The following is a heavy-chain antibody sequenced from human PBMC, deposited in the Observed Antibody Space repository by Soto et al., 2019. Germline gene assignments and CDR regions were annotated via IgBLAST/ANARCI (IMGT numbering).Heavy chain of an antibody. Sequence: QLQLQESGPGLVKPSETLSLTCTVSGGSISSSSYYWGWIRQPPGKGLEWIGSIYYSGSTYYNPSLKSRVTISVDTSKNQFSLKLSSVTAADTAVYYCARHGDLPYYLYWGQGTLVTVSS. V-gene: IGHV4-39*01. CDR2: IYYSGST. CDR1: GGSISSSSYY. D-gene: IGHD3-10*01. CDR3: ARHGDLPYYLY. J-gene: IGHJ4*02.